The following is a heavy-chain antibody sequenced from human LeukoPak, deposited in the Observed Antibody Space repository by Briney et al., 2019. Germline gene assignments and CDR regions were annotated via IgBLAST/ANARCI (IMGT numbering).Heavy chain of an antibody. CDR1: GGTFSSYA. J-gene: IGHJ3*02. Sequence: ASVKVSCKASGGTFSSYAISWVRQAPGQGLEWMGGIIPIFGTANYAQKFQGRVTITTDESTSTAYMELSSLRSEDTAVYYCAREVNCAFDIWGQGTMVTVSS. V-gene: IGHV1-69*05. D-gene: IGHD1-1*01. CDR3: AREVNCAFDI. CDR2: IIPIFGTA.